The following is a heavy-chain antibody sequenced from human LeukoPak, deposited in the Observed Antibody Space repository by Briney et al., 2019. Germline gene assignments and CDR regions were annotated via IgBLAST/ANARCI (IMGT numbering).Heavy chain of an antibody. CDR3: VRDGAQPGYYFDF. J-gene: IGHJ4*02. V-gene: IGHV3-23*01. CDR1: ESTVRDHA. Sequence: PGGSLRLSCAASESTVRDHAISWVRQAPGKGLEWVSAISYGDESTCYADSVKGRFTVFRDKFIDTLYLHMSSLRVEDSALYFCVRDGAQPGYYFDFWGQGSLVTVSS. D-gene: IGHD1-26*01. CDR2: ISYGDEST.